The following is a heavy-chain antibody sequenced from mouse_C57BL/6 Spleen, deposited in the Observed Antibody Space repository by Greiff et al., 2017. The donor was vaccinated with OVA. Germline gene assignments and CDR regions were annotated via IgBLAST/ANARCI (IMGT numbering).Heavy chain of an antibody. CDR2: INPSNGGT. J-gene: IGHJ4*01. D-gene: IGHD2-4*01. CDR3: ARPFLYDYDVEDYAMDY. Sequence: QVQLQQPGTELVKPGASVKLSCKASGYTFTSYWMHWVKQRPGQGLEWIGNINPSNGGTNYNEKFKSKATLTVDKSSSTAYMQLSSLTSEDSAVYYCARPFLYDYDVEDYAMDYWGQGTSVTVSS. V-gene: IGHV1-53*01. CDR1: GYTFTSYW.